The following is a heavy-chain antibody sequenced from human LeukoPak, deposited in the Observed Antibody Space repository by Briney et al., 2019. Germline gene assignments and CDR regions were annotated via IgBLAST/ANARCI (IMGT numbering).Heavy chain of an antibody. CDR2: IYYSGST. D-gene: IGHD3-16*01. CDR1: GGSISSYY. Sequence: SETLSLTCTVSGGSISSYYWSWIRQPPGKGLEWIGYIYYSGSTNYNPSLKSRVTISVDTSKNQFSLKLSSVTAADTAVYYCARVPSPWGEVFYFDYWGQGTLVTVSP. CDR3: ARVPSPWGEVFYFDY. V-gene: IGHV4-59*12. J-gene: IGHJ4*02.